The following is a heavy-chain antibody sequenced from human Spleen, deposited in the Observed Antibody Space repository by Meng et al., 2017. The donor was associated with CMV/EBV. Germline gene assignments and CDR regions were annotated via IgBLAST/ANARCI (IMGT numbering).Heavy chain of an antibody. D-gene: IGHD3-10*01. J-gene: IGHJ4*02. CDR1: GGSISRSSSY. V-gene: IGHV4-39*02. Sequence: SETLSLTCSVSGGSISRSSSYWGWIRQPPGKRLEWIGSILYDGNTYYNPSLKSRIAISVDMSKNQFSLNLSSLTAADTAVYYCTTDLGRGYYFDYWGQGTLVTVSS. CDR2: ILYDGNT. CDR3: TTDLGRGYYFDY.